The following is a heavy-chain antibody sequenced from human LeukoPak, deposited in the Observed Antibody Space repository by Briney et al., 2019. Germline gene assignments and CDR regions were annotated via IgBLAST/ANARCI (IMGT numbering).Heavy chain of an antibody. CDR3: VRDLWIREELSYFDY. V-gene: IGHV3-23*01. CDR1: GFTFSSYA. D-gene: IGHD1-7*01. CDR2: ISGTGSST. Sequence: PGGSLRLSCAASGFTFSSYAMGWVRQAPGKGLEWVSTISGTGSSTYYADSVKGRFTISKDNSQNTLDLQMNSLRVEDTAFYYCVRDLWIREELSYFDYWGQGTLVTVSS. J-gene: IGHJ4*02.